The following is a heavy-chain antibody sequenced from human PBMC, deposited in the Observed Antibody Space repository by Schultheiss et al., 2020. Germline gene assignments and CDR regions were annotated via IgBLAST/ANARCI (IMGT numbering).Heavy chain of an antibody. CDR3: KGADYDYVWGTKNVFDI. D-gene: IGHD3-16*01. CDR1: GFTFGDYA. J-gene: IGHJ3*02. CDR2: IRSKAYGGTT. V-gene: IGHV3-49*03. Sequence: GESLKISCTASGFTFGDYAMSWFRQAPGKGLEWVGFIRSKAYGGTTEYAASVKGRFTISRDDSKSIAYLQMNSLKTEDTAVYYCKGADYDYVWGTKNVFDIWGKGTRVNVSS.